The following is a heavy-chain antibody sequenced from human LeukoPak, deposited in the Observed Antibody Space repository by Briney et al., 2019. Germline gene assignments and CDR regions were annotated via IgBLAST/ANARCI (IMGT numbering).Heavy chain of an antibody. Sequence: ASVKVSCKTSGYTFTTYGISWVRQAPGQGLEWMGWISAYNGNINYAQKLQGRVTMTTDTSTSTAYMELRSLRSDDTAAYYCARDSSSWPSSIDYWGQGTLVTVSS. CDR3: ARDSSSWPSSIDY. J-gene: IGHJ4*02. CDR2: ISAYNGNI. V-gene: IGHV1-18*01. D-gene: IGHD6-13*01. CDR1: GYTFTTYG.